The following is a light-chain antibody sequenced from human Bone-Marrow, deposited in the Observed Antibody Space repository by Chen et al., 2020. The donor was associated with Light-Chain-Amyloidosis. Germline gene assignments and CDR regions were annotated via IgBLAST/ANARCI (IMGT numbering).Light chain of an antibody. CDR2: GSS. CDR1: QTISSNY. V-gene: IGKV3-20*01. CDR3: QQYGTSPLT. J-gene: IGKJ4*01. Sequence: EIVLTQSPGTLSLSPGEGANLSCRARQTISSNYLTWYQQKFGQAPRLLIYGSSSRATGIPDRFTGSGSGTDFTLTINRLEPEDCAMYYCQQYGTSPLTFGGGTKVEIK.